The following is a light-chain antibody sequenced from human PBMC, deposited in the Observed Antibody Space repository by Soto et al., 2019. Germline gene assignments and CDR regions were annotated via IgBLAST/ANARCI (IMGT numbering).Light chain of an antibody. CDR3: QKYNSAPRT. Sequence: DIQMTQSPSSLSASVGDRVTITCRASQGISNYLAWYQQKPGKVPKLLIYAASTLQSGVPSRFSGSGSGTDFTLTISSLQPEDVATYDCQKYNSAPRTVGQGKKVEIK. J-gene: IGKJ1*01. CDR2: AAS. CDR1: QGISNY. V-gene: IGKV1-27*01.